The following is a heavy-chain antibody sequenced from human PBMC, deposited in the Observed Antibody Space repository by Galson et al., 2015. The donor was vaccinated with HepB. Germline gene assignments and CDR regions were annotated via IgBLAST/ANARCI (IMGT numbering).Heavy chain of an antibody. D-gene: IGHD3-10*01. J-gene: IGHJ6*02. Sequence: SVKVSCKASGYTFTNYYINWVRQAPGQGLEWMGVINPSLGTTTYAQKFQGRVTMTRDTSTSTVYMELSSLRSEDTAVYYCARVGVVVRGSIGLGGPDVWGQGTTVTVSS. CDR1: GYTFTNYY. CDR3: ARVGVVVRGSIGLGGPDV. V-gene: IGHV1-46*01. CDR2: INPSLGTT.